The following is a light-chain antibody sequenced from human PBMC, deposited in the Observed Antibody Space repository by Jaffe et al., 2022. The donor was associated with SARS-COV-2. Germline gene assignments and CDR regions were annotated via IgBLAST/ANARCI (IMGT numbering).Light chain of an antibody. V-gene: IGLV2-14*01. J-gene: IGLJ1*01. CDR1: SSDVGGYKY. Sequence: QSALTQPASVSGSPGQSITISCTGTSSDVGGYKYVSWYQQHPGKAPKLMIYDVSNRPSGVSFRFSGSKSDNTASLTISGLQAEDEADYYCISYTSSGTYVFGTGTKVSVL. CDR3: ISYTSSGTYV. CDR2: DVS.